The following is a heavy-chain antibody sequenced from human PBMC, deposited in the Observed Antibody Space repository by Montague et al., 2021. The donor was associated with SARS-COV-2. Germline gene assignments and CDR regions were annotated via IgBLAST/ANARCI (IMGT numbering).Heavy chain of an antibody. D-gene: IGHD3-22*01. Sequence: ETLSLTCTVSGGSISSSTYYWAWIRQPPGKGLEWIGSMYYRGSTYYNPSLKSRVFISVDTTKKQLSLTLTSVTAADTAVYYCARGRQHINMVVVVVTGGEYYFDFWGQGTLVAVSS. CDR2: MYYRGST. J-gene: IGHJ4*02. V-gene: IGHV4-39*01. CDR1: GGSISSSTYY. CDR3: ARGRQHINMVVVVVTGGEYYFDF.